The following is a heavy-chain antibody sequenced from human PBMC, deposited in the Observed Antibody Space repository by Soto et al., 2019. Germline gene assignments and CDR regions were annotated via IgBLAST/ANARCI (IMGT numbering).Heavy chain of an antibody. CDR3: ARDHRSGWFESDYYYGMDV. CDR2: TYYRSKWYN. Sequence: RSPTLSLTCAISGDSVSSNSAAWNWIRQSPSRGLEWLGRTYYRSKWYNDYAVSVKSRITINPDTSKNQFSLQLNSVTPEDTAVYYCARDHRSGWFESDYYYGMDVWGQGTTVTVSS. D-gene: IGHD6-19*01. J-gene: IGHJ6*02. CDR1: GDSVSSNSAA. V-gene: IGHV6-1*01.